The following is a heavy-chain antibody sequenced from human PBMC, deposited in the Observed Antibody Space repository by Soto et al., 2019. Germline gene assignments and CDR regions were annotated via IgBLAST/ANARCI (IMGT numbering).Heavy chain of an antibody. Sequence: QVHLVQSGAEVKKPGSSVKVSCNASGVTFSSYAISWVRQAPGQGLEWMGGIIPIFGTANSAQKFQGRVTINADESTSKAYMELSSLRSEDTAVYYCAAGGYSSSWSFDYWGQGNLVNVSS. CDR2: IIPIFGTA. J-gene: IGHJ4*02. CDR3: AAGGYSSSWSFDY. D-gene: IGHD6-13*01. V-gene: IGHV1-69*01. CDR1: GVTFSSYA.